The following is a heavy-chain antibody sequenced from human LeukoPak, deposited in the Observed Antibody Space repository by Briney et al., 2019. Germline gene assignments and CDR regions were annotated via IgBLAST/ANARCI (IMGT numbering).Heavy chain of an antibody. D-gene: IGHD3-16*01. J-gene: IGHJ4*02. CDR1: GGSFSGYY. V-gene: IGHV4-59*12. Sequence: SETLSLTCAVYGGSFSGYYWSWIRQPPGKGLEWIGYIYYSGSTNYNPSLKSRVTISVDASKNQFSLRLSSVTAADTAVYYCATGIWGASDYWGQGTLVTVSS. CDR3: ATGIWGASDY. CDR2: IYYSGST.